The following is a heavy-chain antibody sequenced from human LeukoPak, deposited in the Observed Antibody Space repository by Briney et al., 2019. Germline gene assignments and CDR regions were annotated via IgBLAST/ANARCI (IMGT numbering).Heavy chain of an antibody. D-gene: IGHD5-12*01. J-gene: IGHJ3*01. CDR2: INPNSGGT. Sequence: ASVKVSCEASGCTFTGYYMQWVRQAPGQGLEWMGWINPNSGGTNYAQKFQGRVTMTRDTSISTAYMELSRLRSDDTAVYYCARVWGLSCGYWGQGTMVTVSS. CDR1: GCTFTGYY. CDR3: ARVWGLSCGY. V-gene: IGHV1-2*02.